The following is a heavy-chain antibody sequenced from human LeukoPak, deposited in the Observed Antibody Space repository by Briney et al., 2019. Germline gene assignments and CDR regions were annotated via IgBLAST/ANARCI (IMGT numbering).Heavy chain of an antibody. J-gene: IGHJ6*03. Sequence: ASVKVSCKASGYIFTTHYMHWVRQAPGQGLEWMGWINPNSGGTNFAQKFQGRVTMARDTSISTAYMELSRLRSDDTAVYYCARGGSPIYYYYMDVWGKGTTVTISS. D-gene: IGHD2-2*01. CDR3: ARGGSPIYYYYMDV. V-gene: IGHV1-2*02. CDR1: GYIFTTHY. CDR2: INPNSGGT.